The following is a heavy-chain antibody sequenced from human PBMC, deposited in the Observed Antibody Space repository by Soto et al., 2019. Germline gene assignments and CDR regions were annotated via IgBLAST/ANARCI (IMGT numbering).Heavy chain of an antibody. CDR3: ARGEVDYYGSGSYPDY. Sequence: GASVKVSCKASGYTFTSYYMHWVRQAPGQGLEWMGIINPSGGSTSYAQKFQGRVTMTRDTSTSTVYMELSSLRSEDTAVYYCARGEVDYYGSGSYPDYWGQGTLVTVS. J-gene: IGHJ4*02. CDR2: INPSGGST. V-gene: IGHV1-46*01. CDR1: GYTFTSYY. D-gene: IGHD3-10*01.